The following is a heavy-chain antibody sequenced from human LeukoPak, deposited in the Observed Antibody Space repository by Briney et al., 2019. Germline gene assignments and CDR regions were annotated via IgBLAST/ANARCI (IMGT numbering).Heavy chain of an antibody. CDR3: ARGGDSSSWFDY. J-gene: IGHJ5*01. CDR1: GFTFRSYW. Sequence: GGSLTLFCAASGFTFRSYWMSWLRQAPGKGLEWVANIKQDGSEKYYVDSVKGRFTISRDNAKNSLYLQMNSLRAEDTAVYYCARGGDSSSWFDYWGQGTLVTVSS. D-gene: IGHD6-13*01. CDR2: IKQDGSEK. V-gene: IGHV3-7*01.